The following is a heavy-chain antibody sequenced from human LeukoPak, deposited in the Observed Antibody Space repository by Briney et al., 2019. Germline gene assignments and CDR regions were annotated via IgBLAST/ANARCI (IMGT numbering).Heavy chain of an antibody. CDR2: IRGSGTT. Sequence: PGGSLRLSCTTSGFTFADYTMHWFRQAPGKGLESAGFIRGSGTTQYAASVRGRFTISRDDSKSIAYLQMNSLKTEDTAVYYCSRDKFYVWFDPWGQGTLVTVSS. D-gene: IGHD3-16*01. J-gene: IGHJ5*02. V-gene: IGHV3-49*03. CDR3: SRDKFYVWFDP. CDR1: GFTFADYT.